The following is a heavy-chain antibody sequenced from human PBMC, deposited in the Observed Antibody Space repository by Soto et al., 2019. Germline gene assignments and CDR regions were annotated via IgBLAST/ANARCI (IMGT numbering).Heavy chain of an antibody. CDR3: ARVDRWLRYGMDV. V-gene: IGHV4-30-2*05. Sequence: PSETLSLTCTVFGASISYGGFSWSWIRQSPGKGLEWIGYIYYSGSTYYNPSLKSRVTISVDTSKNQFSLKLSSVTAADTAVYYCARVDRWLRYGMDVWGQGTTVTVSS. CDR1: GASISYGGFS. J-gene: IGHJ6*02. D-gene: IGHD5-12*01. CDR2: IYYSGST.